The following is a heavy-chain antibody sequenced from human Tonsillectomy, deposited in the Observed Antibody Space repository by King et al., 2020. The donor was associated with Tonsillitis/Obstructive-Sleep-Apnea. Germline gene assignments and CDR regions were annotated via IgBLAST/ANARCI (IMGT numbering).Heavy chain of an antibody. Sequence: VQLVESRGGLVQPGGSLRLSCAASGFTFSRSWMSWVRQAPGKGLEWLADIKQDRRDKYYVDLVKGRFTISKDNAKNSLYLQINSLRAEDTAVYYCARDSGISYTNCWYFDLWGRGTPVTVSS. J-gene: IGHJ2*01. CDR3: ARDSGISYTNCWYFDL. CDR2: IKQDRRDK. V-gene: IGHV3-7*04. CDR1: GFTFSRSW. D-gene: IGHD1-14*01.